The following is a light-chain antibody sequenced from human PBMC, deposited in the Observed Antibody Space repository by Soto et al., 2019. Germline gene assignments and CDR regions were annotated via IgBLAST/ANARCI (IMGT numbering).Light chain of an antibody. CDR1: QSISTF. CDR3: QQSYTTPRT. V-gene: IGKV1-39*01. J-gene: IGKJ1*01. CDR2: AAS. Sequence: DIQMTQSPSSLSASVGDRXSVTCRASQSISTFLNWYQQRPGEAPKLLIYAASSLQSGVPSRFSGSGSGADFTLTIGSLQPEDFATYHCQQSYTTPRTFGQGTKVEVK.